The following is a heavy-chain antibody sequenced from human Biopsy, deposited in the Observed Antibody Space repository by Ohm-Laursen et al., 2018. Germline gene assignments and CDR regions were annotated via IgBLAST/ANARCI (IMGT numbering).Heavy chain of an antibody. CDR1: GGSISSRNHY. D-gene: IGHD3-3*01. CDR3: ARHSLDDFWSGAHYYFDY. Sequence: SDTLSLTWGVSGGSISSRNHYWRWLRQPPGKGLEWIGHVYYSGSTFYNSSLESRVTVSVDTSKNQFHLRLTSMSASDTAVYYCARHSLDDFWSGAHYYFDYWGLGTLVTVSS. V-gene: IGHV4-39*01. J-gene: IGHJ4*02. CDR2: VYYSGST.